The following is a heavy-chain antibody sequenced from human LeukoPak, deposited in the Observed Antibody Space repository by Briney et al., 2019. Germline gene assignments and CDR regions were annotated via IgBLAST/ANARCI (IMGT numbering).Heavy chain of an antibody. CDR3: ARQEGYSSTWASYYFDY. J-gene: IGHJ4*02. CDR1: GFSFSDYY. V-gene: IGHV3-72*01. CDR2: SRSKGHRYST. Sequence: GGSLRLSCAASGFSFSDYYMDWVRQVPGKGLEWIGRSRSKGHRYSTEYAASVRGRFTVSRDESKDLLFLQMSSLRAEDTAVYYCARQEGYSSTWASYYFDYWGQGTLVTVSS. D-gene: IGHD6-13*01.